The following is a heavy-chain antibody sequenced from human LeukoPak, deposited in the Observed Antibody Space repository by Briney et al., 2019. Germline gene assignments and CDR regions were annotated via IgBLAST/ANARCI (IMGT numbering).Heavy chain of an antibody. CDR3: ARSEDFWSGYYTGIWFDP. D-gene: IGHD3-3*01. CDR1: GGSFSGYY. CDR2: IYYSGST. J-gene: IGHJ5*02. V-gene: IGHV4-59*01. Sequence: PSETLSLTCAVYGGSFSGYYWSWIRQPPGKGLEWIGYIYYSGSTNYNPSLKSRVTISVDTSKNQFSLKLSSVTAADTAVYYCARSEDFWSGYYTGIWFDPWGQGTLVTVSS.